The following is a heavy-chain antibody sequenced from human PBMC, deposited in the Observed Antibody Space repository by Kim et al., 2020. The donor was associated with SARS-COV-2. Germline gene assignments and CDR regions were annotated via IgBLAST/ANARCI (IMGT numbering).Heavy chain of an antibody. CDR3: VIMTTVTTFDY. V-gene: IGHV4-34*01. D-gene: IGHD4-17*01. J-gene: IGHJ4*02. CDR1: GGSFSGYY. Sequence: SETLSLTCAVYGGSFSGYYWSWIRQPPGRGLEWIGEINHSGSTNYNPSLKSRVTISVDTSKNQFSLKLSSVTAADTAVYYCVIMTTVTTFDYWGQGTLVTVSS. CDR2: INHSGST.